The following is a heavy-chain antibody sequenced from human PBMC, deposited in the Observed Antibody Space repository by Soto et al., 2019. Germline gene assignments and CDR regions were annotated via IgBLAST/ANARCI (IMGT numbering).Heavy chain of an antibody. D-gene: IGHD6-13*01. V-gene: IGHV5-10-1*01. CDR3: ASPLYSSSWYYFDY. CDR2: IDPSDSYT. CDR1: GYSFTSYW. J-gene: IGHJ4*02. Sequence: GESLKISCKGSGYSFTSYWISWVRQMPRKGLEWMGRIDPSDSYTNYSPSFQGHVTISADKSISTAYLQWSRLKASDTAMYYCASPLYSSSWYYFDYWGQGTLVTVSS.